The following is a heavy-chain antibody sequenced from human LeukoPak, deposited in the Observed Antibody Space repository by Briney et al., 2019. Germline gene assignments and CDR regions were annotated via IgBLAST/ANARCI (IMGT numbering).Heavy chain of an antibody. D-gene: IGHD2-2*01. CDR3: AGQDIVVVPAVFDY. J-gene: IGHJ4*02. CDR2: INHSGST. V-gene: IGHV4-34*01. Sequence: PSETLSLTCAVYGGSFSGYYWSWIRQPPGKGLEWIGEINHSGSTNYNPSLKSRVTISVDTSKNQFSLKLGSVTAADTAVYYCAGQDIVVVPAVFDYWGQGTLVTVSS. CDR1: GGSFSGYY.